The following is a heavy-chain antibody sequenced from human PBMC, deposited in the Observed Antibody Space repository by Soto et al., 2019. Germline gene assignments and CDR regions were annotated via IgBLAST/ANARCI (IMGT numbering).Heavy chain of an antibody. CDR2: IYYSGST. CDR1: GGSVSSGSYY. Sequence: QVQLQESGPGLVKPSETLSLTCTVSGGSVSSGSYYWSWIRQPPWKGLEWFGYIYYSGSTNYNPSLKSRVTISVDTSEKQFSLKLRSVTAADTAVDYCARVTRYYESSGYYSTWYFDRWGRGTLVTVSS. CDR3: ARVTRYYESSGYYSTWYFDR. J-gene: IGHJ2*01. D-gene: IGHD3-22*01. V-gene: IGHV4-61*01.